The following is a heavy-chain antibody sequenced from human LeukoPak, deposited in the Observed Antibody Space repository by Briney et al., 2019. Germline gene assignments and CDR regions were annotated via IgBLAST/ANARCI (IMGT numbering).Heavy chain of an antibody. CDR1: GGSISSSSYY. Sequence: PSETLSLTCTVSGGSISSSSYYWGWIRQPPGKGLEWIGSIYYSGSTCYNPSLKSRVTISVDTSKNQFSLKLSSVTAADTAVYYCARRGSSSDKFDYWGQGTLVTVSS. D-gene: IGHD6-13*01. CDR3: ARRGSSSDKFDY. V-gene: IGHV4-39*01. CDR2: IYYSGST. J-gene: IGHJ4*02.